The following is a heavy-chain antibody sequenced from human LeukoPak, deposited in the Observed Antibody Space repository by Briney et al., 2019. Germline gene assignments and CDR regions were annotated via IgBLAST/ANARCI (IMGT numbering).Heavy chain of an antibody. CDR2: INWNGGST. D-gene: IGHD1-26*01. J-gene: IGHJ4*02. V-gene: IGHV3-20*04. Sequence: GGSLRLSCAASGFTFSSYGMSWVRQAPGKGLEWVSGINWNGGSTGYADSVKGRFTISRDNAKNSLYLQMNSLRAEDTALYYCARGRGSYLDYWGQGTLVTVSS. CDR1: GFTFSSYG. CDR3: ARGRGSYLDY.